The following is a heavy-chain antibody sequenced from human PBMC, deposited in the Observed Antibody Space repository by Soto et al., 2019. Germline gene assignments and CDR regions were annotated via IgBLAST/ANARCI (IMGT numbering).Heavy chain of an antibody. J-gene: IGHJ4*02. CDR3: ARHARIAVPDDY. CDR1: GYSFTSYW. V-gene: IGHV5-10-1*01. Sequence: GESLKISCKGSGYSFTSYWISWVRQMPGKGLEWMGRIDPSDSYTNYSSSFQGHVTISADKSISTAYLQWSSLKASDTAMYYCARHARIAVPDDYWGQGTLVTVSS. D-gene: IGHD6-19*01. CDR2: IDPSDSYT.